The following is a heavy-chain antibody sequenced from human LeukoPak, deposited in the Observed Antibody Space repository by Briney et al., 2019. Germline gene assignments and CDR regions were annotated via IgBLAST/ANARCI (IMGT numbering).Heavy chain of an antibody. V-gene: IGHV3-23*01. CDR1: GFTFSSYA. D-gene: IGHD1-14*01. CDR2: ISGSGGST. CDR3: ARSGISSPDY. Sequence: PGGSLRLSCAASGFTFSSYAMSWVRQAPGKGLEWVSAISGSGGSTYYADSVKGRFTISRDNAKNSLFLQMNSLRVEDTAVYYCARSGISSPDYWGQGTLVTVSS. J-gene: IGHJ4*02.